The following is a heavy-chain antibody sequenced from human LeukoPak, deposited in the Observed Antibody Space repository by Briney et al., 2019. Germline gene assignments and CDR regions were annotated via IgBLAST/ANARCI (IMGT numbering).Heavy chain of an antibody. D-gene: IGHD6-13*01. CDR1: GFTFNIYS. CDR2: ISGTSNYI. J-gene: IGHJ5*02. V-gene: IGHV3-21*04. CDR3: ARVRKGSSWYLHWFDP. Sequence: GGSLRLSCAASGFTFNIYSMNWVRQAPGKGLEWVSSISGTSNYIYYADSVKGRFTISRDNAKNSLYLHMNSLRAEDTAVYYCARVRKGSSWYLHWFDPWGQGTLVTVSS.